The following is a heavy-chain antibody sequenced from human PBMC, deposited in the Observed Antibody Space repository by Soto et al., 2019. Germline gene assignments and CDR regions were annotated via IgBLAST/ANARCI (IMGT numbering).Heavy chain of an antibody. V-gene: IGHV4-39*01. D-gene: IGHD4-17*01. J-gene: IGHJ3*02. CDR3: ARRVDTVTAAFDI. CDR1: GGSISSRSYY. CDR2: IYCSGST. Sequence: SETRSLTCTVFGGSISSRSYYWGWIRQPPGKGLEWIGSIYCSGSTYYNPSLKGRVTIYVDTSKNQFSRKLSSVTAANTAVYYCARRVDTVTAAFDIWGQGTMVTVSS.